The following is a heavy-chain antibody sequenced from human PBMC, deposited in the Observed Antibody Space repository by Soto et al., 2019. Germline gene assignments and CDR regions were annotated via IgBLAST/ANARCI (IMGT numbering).Heavy chain of an antibody. CDR3: AKAYYASGSYYMFDY. J-gene: IGHJ4*02. V-gene: IGHV3-23*01. D-gene: IGHD3-10*01. CDR1: GFTFSNYA. CDR2: VSGSGGST. Sequence: PGGSLRLSCAASGFTFSNYAMSWVRQAPGKGLEWVSTVSGSGGSTYDADSVKGRFTISRDNSKNTLYLQMNSLRAEDTAVYYCAKAYYASGSYYMFDYWGRGALVTVSS.